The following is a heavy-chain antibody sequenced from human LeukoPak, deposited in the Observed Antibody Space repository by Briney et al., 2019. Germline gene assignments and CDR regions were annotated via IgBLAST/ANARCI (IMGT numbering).Heavy chain of an antibody. CDR3: AREGTHTTTWYHWFDP. V-gene: IGHV4-38-2*02. CDR1: GYSISSDYY. CDR2: IYRSGVT. J-gene: IGHJ5*02. Sequence: PSETLSLTCTVSGYSISSDYYWGWIRQSPGKGLEWIGSIYRSGVTYSNPSLKSRVTISVDTSKNRFSLKMNSVTAADTAVYYCAREGTHTTTWYHWFDPWGQGTLVTVSS. D-gene: IGHD6-13*01.